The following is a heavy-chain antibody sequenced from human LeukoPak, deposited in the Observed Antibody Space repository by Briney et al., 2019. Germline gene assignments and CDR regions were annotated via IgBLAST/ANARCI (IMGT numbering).Heavy chain of an antibody. CDR3: ARPGRSVTPGG. D-gene: IGHD3-10*01. J-gene: IGHJ4*02. Sequence: PGGSLRLSCGACGFTFSCCEVYGVRQAPGKGLEWVSYISSGGSSMYYADSVKGRFTISRDNDKNSLYLQMNSLRVEDKAVYYCARPGRSVTPGGRGPGTLVTVSS. V-gene: IGHV3-48*03. CDR2: ISSGGSSM. CDR1: GFTFSCCE.